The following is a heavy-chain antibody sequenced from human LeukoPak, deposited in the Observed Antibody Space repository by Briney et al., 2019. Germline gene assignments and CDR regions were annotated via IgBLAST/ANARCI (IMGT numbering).Heavy chain of an antibody. Sequence: SETLSLTCAVYGGSFSGYYWSWIRQPPGRGLEWIGEINHSGSTNYNPSLKSRVTISVDTSKNQFSLKLSSVTAADTAVYYCARGGVGSYVYWGQGTLVTVSS. D-gene: IGHD1-26*01. V-gene: IGHV4-34*01. J-gene: IGHJ4*02. CDR2: INHSGST. CDR1: GGSFSGYY. CDR3: ARGGVGSYVY.